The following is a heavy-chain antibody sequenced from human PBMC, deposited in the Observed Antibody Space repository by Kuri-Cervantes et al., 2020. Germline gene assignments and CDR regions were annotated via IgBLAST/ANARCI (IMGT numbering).Heavy chain of an antibody. Sequence: GESLKISCAVSGFTFSSYGMHWVRQAPGKGLEWVAVISYDGSNKYYADSVKGRFTISRDNSKNTLYLQMNSLRAEDTAVYYCAKDVDYHDSISIYWGQGTLVTVSS. V-gene: IGHV3-30*18. CDR3: AKDVDYHDSISIY. CDR2: ISYDGSNK. D-gene: IGHD3-22*01. CDR1: GFTFSSYG. J-gene: IGHJ4*02.